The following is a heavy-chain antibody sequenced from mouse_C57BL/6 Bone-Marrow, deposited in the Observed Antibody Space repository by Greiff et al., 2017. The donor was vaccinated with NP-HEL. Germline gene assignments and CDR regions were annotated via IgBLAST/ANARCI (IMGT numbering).Heavy chain of an antibody. CDR1: GYTFTDYE. V-gene: IGHV1-15*01. CDR3: TRNTAQATPFDY. J-gene: IGHJ2*01. Sequence: VQLQQSGAELVRPGASVTLSCKASGYTFTDYEMHWVKQTPVHGLEWIGAIDPETGGTAYNQKFNGKAILTADKSSSTAYMELRSLTSEDSAVYYCTRNTAQATPFDYWGQGTTLTVSS. CDR2: IDPETGGT. D-gene: IGHD3-2*02.